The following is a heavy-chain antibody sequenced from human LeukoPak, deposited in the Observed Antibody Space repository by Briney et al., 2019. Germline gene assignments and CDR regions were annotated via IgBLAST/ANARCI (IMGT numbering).Heavy chain of an antibody. CDR1: GGSISSSNYY. V-gene: IGHV4-39*01. Sequence: TSETLSLTCTVSGGSISSSNYYWGWIRQPPGKGLEWIGSIYYSGSTYYNPSLKSRVTISVDTSKNQFSLKLSSVTAADTAVYYCARRDVVEPGYMDVWGKGTTVTVSS. CDR3: ARRDVVEPGYMDV. CDR2: IYYSGST. D-gene: IGHD2-2*01. J-gene: IGHJ6*03.